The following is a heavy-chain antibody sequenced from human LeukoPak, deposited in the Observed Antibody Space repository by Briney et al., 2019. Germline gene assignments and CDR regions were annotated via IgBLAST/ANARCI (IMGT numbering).Heavy chain of an antibody. J-gene: IGHJ3*02. D-gene: IGHD5-12*01. CDR3: AKVMRLGWLRFDAFDI. CDR1: GFTFSSYW. V-gene: IGHV3-23*01. Sequence: PGGSLRLSCAASGFTFSSYWMHWVRQAPGKGLEWVSAISGSGGSTYHADSVKGRFTISRDNSKNTLYLQMNSLRAEDTAVYYCAKVMRLGWLRFDAFDIWGQGTMVTVSS. CDR2: ISGSGGST.